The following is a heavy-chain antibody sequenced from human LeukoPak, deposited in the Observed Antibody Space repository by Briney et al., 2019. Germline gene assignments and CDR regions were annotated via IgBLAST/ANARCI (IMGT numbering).Heavy chain of an antibody. Sequence: QTGGSVRLSCAPSGFTFSSNWMSWVRHVPGRGRDWVANIKPDGSAGYYAASVKGRFTVSRDNAKNSLYLQMNSLRVEDTAVYYCARANNSSWHKWGQGTLVSVS. CDR1: GFTFSSNW. CDR2: IKPDGSAG. CDR3: ARANNSSWHK. D-gene: IGHD6-13*01. J-gene: IGHJ4*02. V-gene: IGHV3-7*01.